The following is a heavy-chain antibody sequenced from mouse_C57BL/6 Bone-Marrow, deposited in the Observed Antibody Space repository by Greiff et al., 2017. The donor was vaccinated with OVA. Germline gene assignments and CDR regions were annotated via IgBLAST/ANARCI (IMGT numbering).Heavy chain of an antibody. CDR2: IHPNSGST. J-gene: IGHJ2*01. CDR1: GYTFTSYW. CDR3: ATDPGYYVDY. V-gene: IGHV1-64*01. Sequence: VQLQQPGAELVKPGASVKLSCKASGYTFTSYWMHWVKQRPGQGLEWIGMIHPNSGSTNYNAKFKSKATLTVDKSSSTAYMQLSSLTSEDSAVYYCATDPGYYVDYGGRGTTLTVTS.